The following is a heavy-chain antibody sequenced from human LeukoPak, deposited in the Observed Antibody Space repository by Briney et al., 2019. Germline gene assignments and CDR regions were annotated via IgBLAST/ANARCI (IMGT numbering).Heavy chain of an antibody. CDR2: ISSSSSTI. Sequence: GESLKISCAASGFTFSSYSMNWVRQAPGKGLEWVSYISSSSSTIYYADSVKGRFTISRDNAKNSLYLQMNSLRAEDTAVYYCARESSGWYWYMDVWGKGTTVTVSS. CDR1: GFTFSSYS. J-gene: IGHJ6*03. V-gene: IGHV3-48*01. D-gene: IGHD6-19*01. CDR3: ARESSGWYWYMDV.